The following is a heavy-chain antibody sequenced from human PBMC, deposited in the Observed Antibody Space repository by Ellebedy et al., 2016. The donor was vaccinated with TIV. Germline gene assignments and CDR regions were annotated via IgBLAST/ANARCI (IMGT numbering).Heavy chain of an antibody. CDR1: GHTLIGYY. V-gene: IGHV1-2*02. CDR3: ARSVMKVVTAAPLGY. CDR2: LNVASTDT. Sequence: AASVKVSCKASGHTLIGYYIHWVRQAPGQGLEWMGWLNVASTDTNYAQRFRDRVTMTRDTSISTAYMDLSRLTSDDTAVYYCARSVMKVVTAAPLGYWGQGTLVTVSS. J-gene: IGHJ4*02. D-gene: IGHD3-22*01.